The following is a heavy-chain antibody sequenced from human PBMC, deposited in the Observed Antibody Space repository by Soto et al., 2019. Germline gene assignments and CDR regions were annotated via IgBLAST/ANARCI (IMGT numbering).Heavy chain of an antibody. CDR1: GGSISSYY. J-gene: IGHJ5*02. CDR2: IYYSGST. D-gene: IGHD3-3*01. V-gene: IGHV4-59*01. Sequence: PSETLSLTCTVSGGSISSYYWSWIRQPPGKGLEWIGYIYYSGSTNYNPSLKSRVTISVDTSKNQFSLKLSSVTAADTAVYYCARVMTADFWSGYYTGSRDWFDPWGQGTLVTVSS. CDR3: ARVMTADFWSGYYTGSRDWFDP.